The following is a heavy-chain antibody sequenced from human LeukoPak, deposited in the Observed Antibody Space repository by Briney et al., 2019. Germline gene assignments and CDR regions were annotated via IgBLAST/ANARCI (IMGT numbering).Heavy chain of an antibody. CDR1: GFTFPTYG. CDR2: ISYDGNKE. J-gene: IGHJ4*02. Sequence: GGSLRLSCAGSGFTFPTYGMHWVRQAQGKGLEWLGYISYDGNKEYHRDSVKGRFTISRDNSKNMLFLQMSSLKIEGTGVYYCAKDSTRDYGYYGMLESWGQGTLVTVS. V-gene: IGHV3-30*18. D-gene: IGHD4-17*01. CDR3: AKDSTRDYGYYGMLES.